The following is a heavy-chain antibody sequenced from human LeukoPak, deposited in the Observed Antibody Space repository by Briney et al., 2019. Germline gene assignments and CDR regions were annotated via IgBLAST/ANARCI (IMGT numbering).Heavy chain of an antibody. Sequence: PGGSLRLSCAASGFTFSSYGMHWVRQAPGKGLEWVGRIKSKTDGGTIDYAAPVRARFTISRDDSKDTLYLQMNSLKTEDTAVYYCSTGNYDFWSGYYTPFDYWGQGTLVTVSS. J-gene: IGHJ4*02. CDR2: IKSKTDGGTI. CDR3: STGNYDFWSGYYTPFDY. D-gene: IGHD3-3*01. V-gene: IGHV3-15*01. CDR1: GFTFSSYG.